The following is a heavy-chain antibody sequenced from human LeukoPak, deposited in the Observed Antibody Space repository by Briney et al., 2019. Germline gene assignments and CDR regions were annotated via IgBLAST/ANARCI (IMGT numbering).Heavy chain of an antibody. V-gene: IGHV4-38-2*02. Sequence: SETLSLTCTVSGYSLSSGYYWGWIRQPPGKGLECVGSIHYSGSTYYNPSLKSRVTISIDTSKNQFSLNLSSVTAADTAVYYCASERLAANDAFDIWGQGTMVTVSS. CDR1: GYSLSSGYY. D-gene: IGHD3-3*01. CDR2: IHYSGST. CDR3: ASERLAANDAFDI. J-gene: IGHJ3*02.